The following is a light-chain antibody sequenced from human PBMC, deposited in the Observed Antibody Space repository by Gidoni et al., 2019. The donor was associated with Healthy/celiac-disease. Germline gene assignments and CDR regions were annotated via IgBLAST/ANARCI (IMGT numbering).Light chain of an antibody. J-gene: IGKJ1*01. CDR2: AAS. Sequence: DIQMTQSPSSLSASVGDRDTSTCRASQSISSYLNWYQQKPGKAPKLLIYAASSLQSGVPSRFRGSGSGTDFTLTISSLQPEYFATYYCQQSYSTLWTFXXXTKVEIK. CDR1: QSISSY. V-gene: IGKV1-39*01. CDR3: QQSYSTLWT.